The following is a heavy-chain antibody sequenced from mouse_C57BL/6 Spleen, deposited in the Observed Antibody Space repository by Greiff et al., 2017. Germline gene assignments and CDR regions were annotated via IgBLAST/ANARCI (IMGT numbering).Heavy chain of an antibody. J-gene: IGHJ3*01. Sequence: QVQLQQPGAELVKPGASVKMSCKASGYSFTSYWITWVKPRPGQGLEWIGDISPGSGSTNYNEKFKSKATLTVDTTSSTAYMQLSSLTSVDSAVNYGARRDDGYFVGFAYWGQGTLVTVSA. V-gene: IGHV1-55*01. CDR2: ISPGSGST. CDR3: ARRDDGYFVGFAY. D-gene: IGHD2-3*01. CDR1: GYSFTSYW.